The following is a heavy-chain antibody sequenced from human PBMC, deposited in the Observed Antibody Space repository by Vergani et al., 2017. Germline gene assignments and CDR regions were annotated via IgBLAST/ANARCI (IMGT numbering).Heavy chain of an antibody. CDR2: IDDKGKS. J-gene: IGHJ3*01. D-gene: IGHD3-3*01. CDR1: GGSLSGYY. V-gene: IGHV4-34*01. CDR3: VRRDFWVGPRTFDF. Sequence: QVQLQQWGPGLLKPSETLSLTCAVYGGSLSGYYWSWIRQSPGRGLEWIGEIDDKGKSICNPTLKSRVTISVDNSKRHFSLHVTSVTAADSAMYYCVRRDFWVGPRTFDFWGAGTPVTVSS.